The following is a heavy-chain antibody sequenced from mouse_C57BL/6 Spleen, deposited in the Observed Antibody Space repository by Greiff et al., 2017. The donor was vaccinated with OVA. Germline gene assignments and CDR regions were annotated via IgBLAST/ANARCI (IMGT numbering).Heavy chain of an antibody. J-gene: IGHJ2*01. V-gene: IGHV1-76*01. CDR2: IYPGSGNT. CDR3: ARRYGSSYGDY. D-gene: IGHD1-1*01. CDR1: GYTFTDYY. Sequence: VKLQESGAELVRPGASVKLSCKASGYTFTDYYINWVKQRPGQGLEWIARIYPGSGNTYYNEKFKGKATLTAEKSSSTAYMQLSSLTSEDSAVYFCARRYGSSYGDYWGQGTTLTVSS.